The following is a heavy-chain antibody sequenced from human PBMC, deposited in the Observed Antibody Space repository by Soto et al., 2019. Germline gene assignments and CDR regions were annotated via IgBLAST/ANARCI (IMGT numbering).Heavy chain of an antibody. V-gene: IGHV3-30*18. CDR2: ISHDGSNK. CDR1: GFTFRSYG. Sequence: CLRLSCAASGFTFRSYGMHWVRQAPGKGLEWVAVISHDGSNKYYADSVKGRFTISRDNSKNTLYLQMNSLRAEDTAVYYCAKGDCSSTSCYRIDYWGQGTLVTVSS. D-gene: IGHD2-2*01. J-gene: IGHJ4*02. CDR3: AKGDCSSTSCYRIDY.